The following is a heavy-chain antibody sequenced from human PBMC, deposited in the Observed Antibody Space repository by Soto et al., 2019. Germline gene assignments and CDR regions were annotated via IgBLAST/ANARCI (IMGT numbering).Heavy chain of an antibody. Sequence: SETLSLTCTVSGGSISSSSYYWGWIRQPPGKGLEWIGSIYYSGSTYYNPSLKSRVTISVDTSKNQFSLKLSSVTAADTAVYYCARHETVAGDFDYWGQGTLVTVSS. D-gene: IGHD6-19*01. V-gene: IGHV4-39*01. CDR3: ARHETVAGDFDY. J-gene: IGHJ4*02. CDR2: IYYSGST. CDR1: GGSISSSSYY.